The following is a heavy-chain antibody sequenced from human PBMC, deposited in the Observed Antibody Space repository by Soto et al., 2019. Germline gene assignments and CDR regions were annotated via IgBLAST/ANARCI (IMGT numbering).Heavy chain of an antibody. CDR1: GGTFSSYA. V-gene: IGHV1-69*01. CDR2: IIPIFGTA. D-gene: IGHD6-19*01. Sequence: QVQLVQSGAEVKKPGSSVKVSCKASGGTFSSYAISWVRQAPGQGLEWMGGIIPIFGTANYAQKFQGRVTITADESTSTAYMELSSLRSEDTAVYYCARENSSGWYIGTHYYYYGMDVWGQGTTVTVSS. CDR3: ARENSSGWYIGTHYYYYGMDV. J-gene: IGHJ6*02.